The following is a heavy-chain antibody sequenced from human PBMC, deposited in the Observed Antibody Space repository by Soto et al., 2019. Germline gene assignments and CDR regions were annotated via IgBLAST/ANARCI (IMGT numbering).Heavy chain of an antibody. CDR3: ARGRGEFDA. CDR1: GASLSDNY. V-gene: IGHV4-34*01. D-gene: IGHD2-21*01. Sequence: SETLSLTCAVYGASLSDNYCNWLRQPPGKGLEWIGEINHSGNTNYNPSLRSRVTISIDTSKNQLSLNLRSVSAADTAVYYCARGRGEFDACGPGTPVTVS. J-gene: IGHJ5*02. CDR2: INHSGNT.